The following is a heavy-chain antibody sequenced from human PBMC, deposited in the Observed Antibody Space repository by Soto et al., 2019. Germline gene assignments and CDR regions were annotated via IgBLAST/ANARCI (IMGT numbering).Heavy chain of an antibody. CDR1: GFTFSSYG. V-gene: IGHV3-33*01. D-gene: IGHD2-2*01. Sequence: VGSLRLSCAASGFTFSSYGMPWVRQAPGKGLEWVAVIWYDGSNKYYADSVKGRFTISRDNSKNTLYLQMNSLRAEDTAVYYCAREWVSDIVVVAAARNAYAIRAQGTIDTGS. J-gene: IGHJ3*02. CDR2: IWYDGSNK. CDR3: AREWVSDIVVVAAARNAYAI.